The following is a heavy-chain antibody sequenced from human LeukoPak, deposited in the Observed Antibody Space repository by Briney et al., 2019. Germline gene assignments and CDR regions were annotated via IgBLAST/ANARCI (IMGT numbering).Heavy chain of an antibody. CDR3: ARDLIWFGELSLENVDY. V-gene: IGHV3-7*01. J-gene: IGHJ4*02. CDR1: GFTFSSYW. D-gene: IGHD3-10*01. CDR2: IKQDGSEK. Sequence: GGSLRLSCAASGFTFSSYWMSWVRQAPGKGLEWVANIKQDGSEKYYVDSVKGRFTISRDNAKNSLYLQMNSLRAEDTAVYYCARDLIWFGELSLENVDYWGQGTLVTVSS.